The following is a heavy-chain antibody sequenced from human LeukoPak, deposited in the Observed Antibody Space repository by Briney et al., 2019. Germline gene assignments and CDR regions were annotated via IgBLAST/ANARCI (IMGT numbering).Heavy chain of an antibody. D-gene: IGHD1-26*01. CDR2: ISCDGSNK. CDR1: GFTFSSYG. CDR3: AKDKGVWELLSGFDP. Sequence: GGSLRLSCAASGFTFSSYGMHWVRQAPGKGLEWVAVISCDGSNKYYADSVKGRFTISRDNSKNTLYLQMNSLRAEDTAVYYCAKDKGVWELLSGFDPWGQGTLVTVSS. V-gene: IGHV3-30*18. J-gene: IGHJ5*02.